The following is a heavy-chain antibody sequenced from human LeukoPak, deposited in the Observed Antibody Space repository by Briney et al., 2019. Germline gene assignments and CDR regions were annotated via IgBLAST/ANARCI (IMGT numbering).Heavy chain of an antibody. J-gene: IGHJ4*02. CDR1: GFTLSDSP. V-gene: IGHV3-73*01. CDR3: TTGIGLIPGAMIIVRDY. CDR2: IRPKANSDAT. D-gene: IGHD2-8*01. Sequence: GGSLRLSCAASGFTLSDSPVYWVRQASGKGLEWVGHIRPKANSDATAHAASVKGRFTISGDDSNNTAYLQMNSLTSDDTAVYYCTTGIGLIPGAMIIVRDYWGQGTLVTVSS.